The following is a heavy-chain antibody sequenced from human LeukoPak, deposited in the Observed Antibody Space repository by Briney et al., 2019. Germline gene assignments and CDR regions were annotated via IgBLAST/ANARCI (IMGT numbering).Heavy chain of an antibody. V-gene: IGHV3-30*04. CDR1: GFTFSSYA. Sequence: GGSLRLSCAASGFTFSSYAMHWVRQAPGKGLEWVAVISYDGSNKYYADSVKGRFTISRDNSKNTLYLQTNSLRAEDTAVYYCARGGYQLLSPAGYWGQGTLVTVSS. D-gene: IGHD2-2*01. J-gene: IGHJ4*02. CDR3: ARGGYQLLSPAGY. CDR2: ISYDGSNK.